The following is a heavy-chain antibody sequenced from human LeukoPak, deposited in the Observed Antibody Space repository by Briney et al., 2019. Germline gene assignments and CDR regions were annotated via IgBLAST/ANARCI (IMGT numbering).Heavy chain of an antibody. CDR2: INPNSGGT. CDR3: ARVQQLVWPKLSHYMDV. J-gene: IGHJ6*03. D-gene: IGHD6-13*01. Sequence: ASVKVSCKASGYTFTGYYIHWVRQAPGQGLEWMGWINPNSGGTNYAQKFQGRVTMTRDTAISTAYMELSRLRSDDTAVYYCARVQQLVWPKLSHYMDVWGKGTTVTVSS. V-gene: IGHV1-2*02. CDR1: GYTFTGYY.